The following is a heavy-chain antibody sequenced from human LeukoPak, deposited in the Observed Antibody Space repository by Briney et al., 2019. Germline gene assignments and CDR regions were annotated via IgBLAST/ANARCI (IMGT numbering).Heavy chain of an antibody. CDR1: GFTFSSYA. J-gene: IGHJ3*02. CDR2: ISSNGGST. D-gene: IGHD6-19*01. CDR3: VKGDLRGMQWLVPRAFDI. Sequence: GGSLRLSCSASGFTFSSYAMHWVRQAPGKGLEYASAISSNGGSTYYADSVKGRFTISRDNSKNTLYLQMSSLRAEDTAVYYCVKGDLRGMQWLVPRAFDIWGQGTMVTVSS. V-gene: IGHV3-64D*09.